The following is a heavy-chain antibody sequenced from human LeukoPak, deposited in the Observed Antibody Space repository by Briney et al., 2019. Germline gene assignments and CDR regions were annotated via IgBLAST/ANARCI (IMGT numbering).Heavy chain of an antibody. CDR2: VYYSGTT. D-gene: IGHD3-22*01. CDR3: ARSSEGRYYYDSSGYSYYYYYMDV. J-gene: IGHJ6*03. V-gene: IGHV4-59*01. CDR1: GASISRNN. Sequence: PSETLSLTCTVSGASISRNNWSWIRQPPGKGLEWIGFVYYSGTTNYNPSLKSRVTISVDTSKNQFSLKLSSVTAADTAVYYCARSSEGRYYYDSSGYSYYYYYMDVWGKGTTVTISS.